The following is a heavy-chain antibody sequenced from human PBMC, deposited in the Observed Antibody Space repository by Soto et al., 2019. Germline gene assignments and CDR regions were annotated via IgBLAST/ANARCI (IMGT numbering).Heavy chain of an antibody. CDR3: ARDRGYYYGSGFDGFDI. D-gene: IGHD3-10*01. V-gene: IGHV3-7*01. J-gene: IGHJ3*02. CDR1: GVKCGGHW. Sequence: RVSSAVLGVKCGGHWGSWIRKKTVKGLEWVANIKQDGSEKYYVDSVKGRFTISRDNAKNSLYLQMNSLRAEDTAVYYCARDRGYYYGSGFDGFDIWGQGTMVTVSS. CDR2: IKQDGSEK.